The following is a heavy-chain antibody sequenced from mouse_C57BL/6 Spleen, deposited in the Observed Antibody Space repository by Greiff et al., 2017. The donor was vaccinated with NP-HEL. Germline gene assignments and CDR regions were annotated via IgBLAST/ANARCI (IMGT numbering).Heavy chain of an antibody. CDR3: ARGGYYGSSYEYYAMDY. J-gene: IGHJ4*01. CDR2: IDPNRGGT. D-gene: IGHD1-1*01. V-gene: IGHV1-72*01. CDR1: GYTFTSYW. Sequence: QVQLQQPGAELVKPGASVKLSCKASGYTFTSYWMHWVKQRPGRGLAWIGRIDPNRGGTKYNEKFKSKATLTVDKPSSTAYMQLSSLTSEDSAVYYCARGGYYGSSYEYYAMDYWGQGTSVTVSS.